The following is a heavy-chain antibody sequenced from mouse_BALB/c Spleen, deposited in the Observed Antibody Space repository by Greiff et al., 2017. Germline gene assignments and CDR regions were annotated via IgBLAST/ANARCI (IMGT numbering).Heavy chain of an antibody. D-gene: IGHD2-4*01. CDR3: ARRGGDYDSHYFDY. Sequence: EVKLMESGPELEKPGASVKISCKASGYSFTGYNMNWVKQSNGKSLEWIGNIDPYYGGTSYNQKFKGKATLTVDKSSSTAYMQLKSLTSEDSAVYYCARRGGDYDSHYFDYWGQGTTLTVSS. CDR2: IDPYYGGT. CDR1: GYSFTGYN. J-gene: IGHJ2*01. V-gene: IGHV1-39*01.